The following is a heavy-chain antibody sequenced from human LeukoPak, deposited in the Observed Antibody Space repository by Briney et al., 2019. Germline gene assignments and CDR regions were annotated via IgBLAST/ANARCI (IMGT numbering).Heavy chain of an antibody. D-gene: IGHD1-7*01. J-gene: IGHJ4*02. Sequence: SETLSLTCTVSGGSISSYYWSWIRQSPGKGLEGIGYIYYSGSTNYNPSLKSRVTTSVDTSKNQFSLKLSSVTAADTAVYYCARGLELYYFDYWGQGTLVTVSS. CDR3: ARGLELYYFDY. V-gene: IGHV4-59*01. CDR2: IYYSGST. CDR1: GGSISSYY.